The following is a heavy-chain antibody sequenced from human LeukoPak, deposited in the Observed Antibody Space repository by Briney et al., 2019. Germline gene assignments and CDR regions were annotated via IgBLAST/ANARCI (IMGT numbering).Heavy chain of an antibody. CDR1: GFTVSSNY. CDR3: ANGGLWLPTRSD. CDR2: FYSGGAT. D-gene: IGHD5-18*01. V-gene: IGHV3-53*01. J-gene: IGHJ4*02. Sequence: GGSLRLSCAASGFTVSSNYMSWVRQAPGKGLEWVSVFYSGGATYYADSVKGRFTISRDNSKNTLYLQMNSLRAEDTAVYYCANGGLWLPTRSDWGQRTLVTVST.